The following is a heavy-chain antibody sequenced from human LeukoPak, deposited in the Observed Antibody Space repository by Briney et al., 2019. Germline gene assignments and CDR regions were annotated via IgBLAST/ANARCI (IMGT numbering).Heavy chain of an antibody. J-gene: IGHJ4*02. CDR3: AKDSTRYSYGFTYSDY. D-gene: IGHD5-18*01. V-gene: IGHV3-23*01. Sequence: GGSLRLSCAASGFTFSSYAMSWVRQAPGKGLEWVSAISGSGGSTYYADSVKGRFTISRDNSKNTLYLQMNSLRAEDTAVYYCAKDSTRYSYGFTYSDYWGQGALVTVSS. CDR2: ISGSGGST. CDR1: GFTFSSYA.